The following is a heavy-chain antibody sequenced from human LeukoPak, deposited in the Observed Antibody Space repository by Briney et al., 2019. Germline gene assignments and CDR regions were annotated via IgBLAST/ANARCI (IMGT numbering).Heavy chain of an antibody. CDR1: GYAFTSHW. D-gene: IGHD3-10*01. V-gene: IGHV1-46*01. Sequence: ASVKVSCKASGYAFTSHWMHWVRQAPGQGLEWMGVINPTGTGATYAQKFQGRATLTRDTSTSTDYMELSSLRSEDTAMYYCARDHSRTEGGISFWWFDPWGQGTLVTVSS. J-gene: IGHJ5*02. CDR3: ARDHSRTEGGISFWWFDP. CDR2: INPTGTGA.